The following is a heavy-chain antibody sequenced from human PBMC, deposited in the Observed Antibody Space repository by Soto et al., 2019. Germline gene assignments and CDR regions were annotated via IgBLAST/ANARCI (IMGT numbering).Heavy chain of an antibody. J-gene: IGHJ6*02. V-gene: IGHV3-15*01. CDR3: TTEGLHSVYDLTLTPGGMDF. CDR1: GFTFSNAW. CDR2: IKSKTDGGTT. Sequence: GGSLRLSCAASGFTFSNAWMSWVRQAPGKGLEWVGRIKSKTDGGTTDYAAPVKGRFTISRDDSKNTLYLQMNSLKTEDTAVYYCTTEGLHSVYDLTLTPGGMDFSCPGITLTVSS. D-gene: IGHD5-12*01.